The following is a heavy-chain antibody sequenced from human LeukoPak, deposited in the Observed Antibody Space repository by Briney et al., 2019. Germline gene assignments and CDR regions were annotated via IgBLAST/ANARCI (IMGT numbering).Heavy chain of an antibody. D-gene: IGHD5-24*01. CDR3: AREGRDGYNWVFDY. J-gene: IGHJ4*02. V-gene: IGHV1-69*05. CDR2: IIPIFGTA. Sequence: SVKVSCKASGGTFSSYAISWVRQAPGQGPEWMGGIIPIFGTANYAQKFQGRVTITTDESTSTAYMELSSLGSEDTAVYYCAREGRDGYNWVFDYWGQGTLVTVSS. CDR1: GGTFSSYA.